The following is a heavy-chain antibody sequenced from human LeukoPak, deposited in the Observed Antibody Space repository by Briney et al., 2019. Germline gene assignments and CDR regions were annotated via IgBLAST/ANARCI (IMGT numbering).Heavy chain of an antibody. J-gene: IGHJ3*02. CDR1: GFTFSSYA. Sequence: GGSLRLSCAASGFTFSSYAMSWARQAPAKGLECISFIGASGGSTYYAGSVKRRFTISGDNSKNTLYLQMNSLRAEDTAIYYCAKVTSRLSNAFDIWGQGTMVTVSS. CDR3: AKVTSRLSNAFDI. V-gene: IGHV3-23*01. CDR2: IGASGGST. D-gene: IGHD6-19*01.